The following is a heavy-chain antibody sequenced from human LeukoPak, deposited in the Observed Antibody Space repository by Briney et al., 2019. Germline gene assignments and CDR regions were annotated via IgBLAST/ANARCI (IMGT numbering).Heavy chain of an antibody. CDR2: AYTGGST. Sequence: GGSLILSCEASGFTVSSNYMSWVRQAPGKGLEWVSIAYTGGSTYYTDSVKGRFTISRDNSDNMLYLQMNSLRAEGTAVYYCARTRGGASDALDIWGQGTMVTVSS. D-gene: IGHD4-11*01. CDR1: GFTVSSNY. J-gene: IGHJ3*02. V-gene: IGHV3-66*01. CDR3: ARTRGGASDALDI.